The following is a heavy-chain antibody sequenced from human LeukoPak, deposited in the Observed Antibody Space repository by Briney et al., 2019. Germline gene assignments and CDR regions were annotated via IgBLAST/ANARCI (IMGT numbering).Heavy chain of an antibody. V-gene: IGHV3-7*01. J-gene: IGHJ5*02. D-gene: IGHD2-15*01. CDR3: AKDLVGSGHCDGGPCHA. CDR2: IKQDGSEK. Sequence: GGSLRLSCTTSQFTFSRYWMSWVRQAPGKGLEWVANIKQDGSEKYYVDSVKGRFTISRGNAKNSLYLQMSSLRAEDTAMYYCAKDLVGSGHCDGGPCHAWGQGTLVTVSS. CDR1: QFTFSRYW.